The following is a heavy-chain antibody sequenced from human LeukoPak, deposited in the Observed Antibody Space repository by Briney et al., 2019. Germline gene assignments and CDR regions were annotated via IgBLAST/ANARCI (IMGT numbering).Heavy chain of an antibody. CDR1: GYTFTSYY. CDR2: INPSGGST. D-gene: IGHD3-22*01. V-gene: IGHV1-46*01. CDR3: AINTYYYDSSGYGDY. Sequence: ASVKVSCKASGYTFTSYYMHWVRQAPGQGLEWMGIINPSGGSTSYAQKFQGRVTMTRDMSTSAVYMELSSLRSEDTAVYYCAINTYYYDSSGYGDYWGQGTLVTVSS. J-gene: IGHJ4*02.